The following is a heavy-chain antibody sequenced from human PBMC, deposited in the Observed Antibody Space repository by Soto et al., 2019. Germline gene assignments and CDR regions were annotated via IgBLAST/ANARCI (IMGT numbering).Heavy chain of an antibody. Sequence: SDTLYFTXVVSGSPVSGDELYWSWIRHLPGKGLEWIANVYHTGTTYSNPSLKSRVSMSVDTSQNQFALILASVTAADTAVYYCARALLTDYNSRHYHYYFAMDVWGQGTSVTVSS. CDR3: ARALLTDYNSRHYHYYFAMDV. V-gene: IGHV4-30-4*02. D-gene: IGHD3-22*01. CDR2: VYHTGTT. J-gene: IGHJ6*02. CDR1: GSPVSGDELY.